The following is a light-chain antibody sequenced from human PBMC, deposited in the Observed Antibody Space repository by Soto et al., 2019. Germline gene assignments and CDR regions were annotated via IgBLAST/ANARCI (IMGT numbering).Light chain of an antibody. CDR3: SSYAGSHYV. J-gene: IGLJ1*01. CDR1: SSDVGGYYS. CDR2: EVT. Sequence: QSALTQPPSASGSPGQSVTISCAGTSSDVGGYYSVSWYQQPPGKAPKLMIYEVTKRPSGVPDRFSGSRSGNTAYLTVSGLQAEDEADYYCSSYAGSHYVFGTGTKVTVL. V-gene: IGLV2-8*01.